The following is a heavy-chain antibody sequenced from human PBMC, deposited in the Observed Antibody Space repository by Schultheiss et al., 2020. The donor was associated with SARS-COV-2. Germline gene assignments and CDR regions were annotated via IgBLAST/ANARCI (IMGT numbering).Heavy chain of an antibody. Sequence: SETLSLTCTVSGGSISSGGYYWSWIRQHPGKGLEWIGYIYYSGSTYYNPSLKSRVTISVDTSKNQFSLKLCSVTAADTAVYYCARDQPPSKWDYYYGMDVWGQGTTVTVSS. CDR2: IYYSGST. CDR1: GGSISSGGYY. CDR3: ARDQPPSKWDYYYGMDV. J-gene: IGHJ6*02. D-gene: IGHD1-26*01. V-gene: IGHV4-31*03.